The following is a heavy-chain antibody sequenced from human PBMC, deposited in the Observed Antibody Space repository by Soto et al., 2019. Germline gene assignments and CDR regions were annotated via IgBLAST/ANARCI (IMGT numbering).Heavy chain of an antibody. Sequence: GGSLRLSCAASGFTFSSYGMHWVRQAPGKGLEWVAVIWYDGSNKYYADSVKGRFTISRDNSKNTLYLQMNSLRAEDTAVYYCARVPTMITFGGVIAEFDYWGQGTLVTVSS. CDR1: GFTFSSYG. CDR3: ARVPTMITFGGVIAEFDY. CDR2: IWYDGSNK. V-gene: IGHV3-33*01. D-gene: IGHD3-16*02. J-gene: IGHJ4*02.